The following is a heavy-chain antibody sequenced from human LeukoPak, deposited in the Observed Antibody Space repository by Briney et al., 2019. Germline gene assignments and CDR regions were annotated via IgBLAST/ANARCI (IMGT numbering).Heavy chain of an antibody. J-gene: IGHJ4*02. CDR1: GYTFTSYG. CDR2: ISACNGNT. D-gene: IGHD6-19*01. V-gene: IGHV1-18*04. CDR3: ARDGSKIAVAGSIDY. Sequence: ASVKASCKASGYTFTSYGISWVRQAPGQGLEWMGWISACNGNTNYAQKLQGRVTMTTDTSTSTAYMELRSLRSDDTAVYYCARDGSKIAVAGSIDYWGQGTLVTVSS.